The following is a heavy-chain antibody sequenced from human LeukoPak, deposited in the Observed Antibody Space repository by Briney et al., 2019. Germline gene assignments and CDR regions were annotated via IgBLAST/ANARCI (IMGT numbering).Heavy chain of an antibody. Sequence: SETLSLTCTVSGGSISSGGYYWSWIRQPAGKGLEWIGRIYTSGNTNYNPSLKSRVTISVDTSKNQFYLKLSSVTAADTAVYYCARVARHDYTYYPGGNYFDYWGQGTLVTVSS. D-gene: IGHD4-11*01. V-gene: IGHV4-61*02. CDR3: ARVARHDYTYYPGGNYFDY. CDR1: GGSISSGGYY. J-gene: IGHJ4*02. CDR2: IYTSGNT.